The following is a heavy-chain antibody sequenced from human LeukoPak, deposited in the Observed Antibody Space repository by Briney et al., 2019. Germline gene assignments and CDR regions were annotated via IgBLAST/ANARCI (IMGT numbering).Heavy chain of an antibody. J-gene: IGHJ4*02. Sequence: GGSLRLSCAASGFTFSSYAMNWVRQAPGKGLEWVSSIGGSGGNTYYADSVKGRFTVSRDNAKNSLYLQMNSLRAEDTAVYYCAREPTYSSSWHTTCDYWGQGTLVTVSS. D-gene: IGHD6-13*01. V-gene: IGHV3-23*01. CDR2: IGGSGGNT. CDR3: AREPTYSSSWHTTCDY. CDR1: GFTFSSYA.